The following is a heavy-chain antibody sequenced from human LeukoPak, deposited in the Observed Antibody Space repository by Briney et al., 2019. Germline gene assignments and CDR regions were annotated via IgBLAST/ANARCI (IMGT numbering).Heavy chain of an antibody. V-gene: IGHV4-59*01. Sequence: SETLSLTCTVSGGSISSYYWSWIRQPPGKGLEWIGYIYYSGSTNYNPSLKSRVTISVDTSKNQFSLKLSSVTAADTAVYYCARGGGSVAFDYWGQGTLVTVSS. CDR2: IYYSGST. CDR1: GGSISSYY. J-gene: IGHJ4*02. CDR3: ARGGGSVAFDY. D-gene: IGHD3-10*01.